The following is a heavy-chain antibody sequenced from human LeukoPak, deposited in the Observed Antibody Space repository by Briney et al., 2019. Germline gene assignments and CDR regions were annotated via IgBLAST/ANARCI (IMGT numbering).Heavy chain of an antibody. V-gene: IGHV2-70*11. D-gene: IGHD6-13*01. CDR1: GFSLSTRGMS. CDR3: ARIIAIRPGGWFDP. J-gene: IGHJ5*02. CDR2: IDWDDDK. Sequence: SGPTLVNPTQTLTLTCTFSGFSLSTRGMSVSWIRQPPGKALEWLARIDWDDDKYYSTSLKTRLTISKDTSKNQVFLTMTNMDPVDTATYYCARIIAIRPGGWFDPWGQGTLVTVSS.